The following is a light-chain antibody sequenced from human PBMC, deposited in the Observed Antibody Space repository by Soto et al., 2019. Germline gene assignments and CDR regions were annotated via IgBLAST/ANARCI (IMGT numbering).Light chain of an antibody. J-gene: IGLJ2*01. V-gene: IGLV2-14*01. CDR1: SSDVGGYNY. CDR2: EVS. Sequence: QSALTQPASVSGSPGQSITISCTGTSSDVGGYNYVSWYQQHPGKAPKLMIYEVSNRPSRVSNRFSGSKSGNTASLTISGLQAEDEADYYCSSYTSSGSVVFGGGTKLTVL. CDR3: SSYTSSGSVV.